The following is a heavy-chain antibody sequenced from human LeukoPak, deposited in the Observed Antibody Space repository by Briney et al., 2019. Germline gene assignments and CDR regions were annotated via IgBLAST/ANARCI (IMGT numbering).Heavy chain of an antibody. Sequence: PSETLSLTCTVSGDSINGYYWSWIRQPPGRGLEWIGFIYNSGNPNYDPSTSYSPSLRGRVTISLDTSKNQFSLNLSAVSAADTAVYFCARHHPAPETYYFDFWGQGSLVAVSS. V-gene: IGHV4-59*08. CDR2: IYNSGNP. CDR3: ARHHPAPETYYFDF. J-gene: IGHJ4*02. CDR1: GDSINGYY.